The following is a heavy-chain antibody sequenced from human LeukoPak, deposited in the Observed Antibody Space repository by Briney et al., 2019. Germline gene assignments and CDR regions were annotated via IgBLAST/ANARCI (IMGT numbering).Heavy chain of an antibody. D-gene: IGHD3-16*01. CDR3: ARAGHWGGGSVAFDY. CDR2: IYYSGST. J-gene: IGHJ4*02. Sequence: SETLSLTCTVSGGSISSYYWSWIRQPPGKGLEWIGYIYYSGSTNYNPSLKSRVTISVDTSKNQFSLKLSSVTAADTAVYHCARAGHWGGGSVAFDYWGQGTLVTVSS. CDR1: GGSISSYY. V-gene: IGHV4-59*01.